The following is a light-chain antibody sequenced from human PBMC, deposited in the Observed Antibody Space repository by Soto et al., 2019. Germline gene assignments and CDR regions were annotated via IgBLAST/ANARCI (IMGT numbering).Light chain of an antibody. Sequence: SYELTQPPSVSVAPGKTARITCGGNNIGSKSVHWYQQKPGQAPVLVIYYDSDRPSGIPERFSGSNSGNTATLTISRVEAGDEADYYCQVWDSSSDHRGVVGGGTKVTV. J-gene: IGLJ3*02. V-gene: IGLV3-21*04. CDR1: NIGSKS. CDR3: QVWDSSSDHRGV. CDR2: YDS.